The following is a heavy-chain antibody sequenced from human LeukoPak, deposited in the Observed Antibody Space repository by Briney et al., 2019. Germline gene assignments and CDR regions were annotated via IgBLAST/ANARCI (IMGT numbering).Heavy chain of an antibody. V-gene: IGHV3-15*01. CDR2: IKSQVDGGTT. J-gene: IGHJ4*02. CDR3: TTTQRWDGVCDY. D-gene: IGHD1-1*01. CDR1: GITFPDAW. Sequence: GGSLRLPCRALGITFPDAWSTWGRQGPGKGLGGCGRIKSQVDGGTTDYAAPVKGRFTISRDESQNTLYLQMDSLTAEDTAMYYCTTTQRWDGVCDYWGQGALVSVSS.